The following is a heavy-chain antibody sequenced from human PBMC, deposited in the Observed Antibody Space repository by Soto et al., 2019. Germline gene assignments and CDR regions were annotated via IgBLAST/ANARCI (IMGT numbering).Heavy chain of an antibody. CDR3: ARCTGDASRAFADYLQQPGGVIDY. Sequence: SETLSLTCAVSVYSISSGYYWVWIRQPPWKGLEWIGSIYHSGSTYYNPSLKSRVTISVDTSKNQFSLKLSSVTAADTAVYYCARCTGDASRAFADYLQQPGGVIDYWGQANLVNVS. J-gene: IGHJ4*02. D-gene: IGHD4-17*01. CDR1: VYSISSGYY. CDR2: IYHSGST. V-gene: IGHV4-38-2*01.